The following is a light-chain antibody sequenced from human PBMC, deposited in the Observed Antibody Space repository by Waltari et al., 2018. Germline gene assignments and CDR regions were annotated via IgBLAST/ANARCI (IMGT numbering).Light chain of an antibody. V-gene: IGKV4-1*01. CDR3: QQYYTSPLT. Sequence: IVMTQSPDSLGVSLGDRATINCRSSQCLLSSANNKNYLAWYQQKPGQPPRLLMYWASWRESGVPERFSGSGSATDFTLTISSLQAEDVAVYYCQQYYTSPLTFGGGTKVEIK. CDR2: WAS. CDR1: QCLLSSANNKNY. J-gene: IGKJ4*01.